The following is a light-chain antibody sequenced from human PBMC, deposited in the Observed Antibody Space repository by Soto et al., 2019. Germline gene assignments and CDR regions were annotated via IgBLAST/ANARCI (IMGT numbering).Light chain of an antibody. Sequence: QSVLTQSPSASASLGASVKLTCTLSSGHSSYAIAWHQQQPEKGPRYLMKLDSDGSHTKGDAIPDRFSGSSSGAERYLTISGLQSEDEADYYCQTWGTGSHVVFGGGTKLTVL. V-gene: IGLV4-69*01. CDR1: SGHSSYA. CDR2: LDSDGSH. CDR3: QTWGTGSHVV. J-gene: IGLJ2*01.